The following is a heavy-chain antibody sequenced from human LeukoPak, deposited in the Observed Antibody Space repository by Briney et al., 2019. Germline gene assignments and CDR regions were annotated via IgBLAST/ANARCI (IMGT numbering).Heavy chain of an antibody. CDR2: INHSGST. CDR1: GGSFSGYY. J-gene: IGHJ6*02. D-gene: IGHD3-3*01. Sequence: SETLSLTCAVYGGSFSGYYWSWIRQPPGKGLEWIGEINHSGSTNYNPSLKSRVTISVDTSKNQFSLKLSSVTAADTAVYYCARLGRFLEWSPRPPLMDVWGQGTTVTVSS. V-gene: IGHV4-34*01. CDR3: ARLGRFLEWSPRPPLMDV.